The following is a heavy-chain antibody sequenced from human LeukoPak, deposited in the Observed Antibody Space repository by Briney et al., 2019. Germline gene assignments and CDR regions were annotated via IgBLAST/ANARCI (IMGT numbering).Heavy chain of an antibody. D-gene: IGHD1-26*01. CDR1: GFTFSSYG. J-gene: IGHJ5*02. CDR2: IWYDGSNK. Sequence: PGGSLRLSCAASGFTFSSYGMHWVRQAPGKGLEWVAVIWYDGSNKYYADSVKGRFTISRDNSKNTLYLQMNSLRAEDTAVYYCARDIGPSTNWFDPWGQGTLVTVSS. CDR3: ARDIGPSTNWFDP. V-gene: IGHV3-33*01.